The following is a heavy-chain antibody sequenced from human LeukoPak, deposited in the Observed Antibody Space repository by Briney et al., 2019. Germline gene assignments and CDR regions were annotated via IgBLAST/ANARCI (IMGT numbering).Heavy chain of an antibody. CDR3: ARGGSGIAARRRYYYYMDV. D-gene: IGHD6-6*01. J-gene: IGHJ6*03. V-gene: IGHV1-8*01. Sequence: ASVKVSCKASGYTFTSYDINWVRQATGQGHEWMGWMNPNSGNTGYAQKFQGRVTMTRNTSISTAYMGLSSLRSEDTAVYYCARGGSGIAARRRYYYYMDVWGKGTTVTVSS. CDR2: MNPNSGNT. CDR1: GYTFTSYD.